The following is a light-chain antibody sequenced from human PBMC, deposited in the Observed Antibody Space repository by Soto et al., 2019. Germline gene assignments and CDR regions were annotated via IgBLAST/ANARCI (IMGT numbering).Light chain of an antibody. J-gene: IGKJ1*01. CDR3: QQYNNWPQT. Sequence: DIQLTQSPYTLSASVGDTVTVTCLASQSVSGWLAWNQQKPGEAPKLLIYDASALPRGVPSRFSGSGSGTEFTLTISSLQSEDFAEYHCQQYNNWPQTFGQGTKVDIK. CDR2: DAS. V-gene: IGKV1-5*01. CDR1: QSVSGW.